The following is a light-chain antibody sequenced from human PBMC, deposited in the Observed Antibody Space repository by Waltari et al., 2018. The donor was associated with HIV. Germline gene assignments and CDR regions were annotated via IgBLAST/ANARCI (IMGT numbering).Light chain of an antibody. CDR1: SSDIGAYAY. Sequence: QSALTQPASVSGSPGQSITISCTGTSSDIGAYAYVSWFQQHAGKAPKVLIYEVRNRPSGISSRFSGSRSGNTATLSISGLQADDEADYYCSSYTRKNTYVFGSGTKVTVL. CDR2: EVR. V-gene: IGLV2-14*03. CDR3: SSYTRKNTYV. J-gene: IGLJ1*01.